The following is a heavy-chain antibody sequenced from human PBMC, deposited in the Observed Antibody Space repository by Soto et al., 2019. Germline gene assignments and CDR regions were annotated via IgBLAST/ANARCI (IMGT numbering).Heavy chain of an antibody. D-gene: IGHD2-21*01. V-gene: IGHV3-30*03. CDR1: GFTVSTYG. Sequence: QVQLVESGGGVVQPGRSLRLSCAVSGFTVSTYGMHWVRQAPGKGLEWVAVISRDGGTKLYADSVKGRFTISRDNSRNTLFLEMNSLRGDDMAVYYCPGEVASGYWGQGTLVTVSS. J-gene: IGHJ4*02. CDR3: PGEVASGY. CDR2: ISRDGGTK.